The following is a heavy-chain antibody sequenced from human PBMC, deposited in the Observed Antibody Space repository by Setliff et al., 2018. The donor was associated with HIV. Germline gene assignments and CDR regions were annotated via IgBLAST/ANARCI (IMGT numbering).Heavy chain of an antibody. V-gene: IGHV3-21*01. D-gene: IGHD4-17*01. J-gene: IGHJ6*03. Sequence: GGSLRLSCAASGFTFNYYAMHRVRQAPGKGLEWVSSITSTSDYIYYADSVKGRFTISRDNAKNSLYLQMNSLGGEDTAVYYCARGPSLTTVTTRGDYMDVWGKGTTVTVSS. CDR1: GFTFNYYA. CDR2: ITSTSDYI. CDR3: ARGPSLTTVTTRGDYMDV.